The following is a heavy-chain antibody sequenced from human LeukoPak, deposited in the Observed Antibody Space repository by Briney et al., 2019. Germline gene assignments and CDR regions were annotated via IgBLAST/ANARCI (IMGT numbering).Heavy chain of an antibody. CDR2: FDPEDGET. J-gene: IGHJ4*02. CDR1: GYTLTELS. CDR3: ATDAYCGGDCYSRSFDY. D-gene: IGHD2-21*02. V-gene: IGHV1-24*01. Sequence: ASVTVSCTVSGYTLTELSMHWVRQAPGKGLEWMGGFDPEDGETIYAQKFQGRVTMTEDTSTDTAYMELSSLRSEDTAVYYCATDAYCGGDCYSRSFDYWGQGTLSPSPQ.